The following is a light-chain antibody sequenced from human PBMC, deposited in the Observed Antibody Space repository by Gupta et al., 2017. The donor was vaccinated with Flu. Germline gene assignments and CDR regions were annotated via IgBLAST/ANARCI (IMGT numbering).Light chain of an antibody. CDR2: TAS. J-gene: IGKJ2*03. Sequence: DIQMTQSPSSLSASVGDRVTITCRASQNIDTSLNWYQQKSGKGPKLLIYTASTLQSGVSSRFSGSGSGTDFTLTIASLQPEDFATYYCQQSDNSRYSFGQGTKLEIK. V-gene: IGKV1-39*01. CDR1: QNIDTS. CDR3: QQSDNSRYS.